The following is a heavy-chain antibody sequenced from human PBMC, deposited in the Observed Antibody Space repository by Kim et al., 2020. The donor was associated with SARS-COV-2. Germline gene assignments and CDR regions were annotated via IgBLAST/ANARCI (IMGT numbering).Heavy chain of an antibody. D-gene: IGHD3-22*01. Sequence: SRVTISVDTSKNQFSLKLSSVTAADTAVYYCARGGLRSTMIVVVISAFDIWGQGTMVTVSS. J-gene: IGHJ3*02. CDR3: ARGGLRSTMIVVVISAFDI. V-gene: IGHV4-30-2*05.